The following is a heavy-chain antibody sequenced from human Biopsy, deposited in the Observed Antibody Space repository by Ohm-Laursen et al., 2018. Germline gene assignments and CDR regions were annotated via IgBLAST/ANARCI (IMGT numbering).Heavy chain of an antibody. CDR3: ARATNSTGWPYYYFYGMDV. V-gene: IGHV4-59*01. Sequence: TLSLTCTVSGGSISGDYWSWIRQTPGKGLEWIGYIYYSGSTNYNPSLKSRVTISVDTSKNQSSLRLNSVTAADTAVYYCARATNSTGWPYYYFYGMDVWGQGTTVTVSS. J-gene: IGHJ6*02. D-gene: IGHD2/OR15-2a*01. CDR1: GGSISGDY. CDR2: IYYSGST.